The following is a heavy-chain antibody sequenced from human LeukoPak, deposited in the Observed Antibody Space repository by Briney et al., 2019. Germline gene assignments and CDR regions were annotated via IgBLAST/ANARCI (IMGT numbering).Heavy chain of an antibody. CDR1: GFTFSSYW. D-gene: IGHD3-16*01. Sequence: GGSLRLSCAASGFTFSSYWMSWVRQAPGKGLEWVAIIKQDGSEKYYVDSVKGRFTISRDNAKNSLYLQMNSLRAEDTAVYYCARDLNSMITFGGVILHWGQGALVTVSS. V-gene: IGHV3-7*01. J-gene: IGHJ4*02. CDR2: IKQDGSEK. CDR3: ARDLNSMITFGGVILH.